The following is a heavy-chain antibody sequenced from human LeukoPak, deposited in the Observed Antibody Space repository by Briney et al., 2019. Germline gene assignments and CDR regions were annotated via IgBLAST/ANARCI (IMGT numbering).Heavy chain of an antibody. Sequence: GASVKVSCKASGYAFTSYGISWVRQAPGQGLEWMGWISAYNGNTNYAQKLQGRVTMTTDTSTSTAYMELRSLRSDDTAVYYCARDPSYYDFWSGYYPGQTNYYYYYMDVWGKGTTVTVSS. J-gene: IGHJ6*03. CDR3: ARDPSYYDFWSGYYPGQTNYYYYYMDV. V-gene: IGHV1-18*01. CDR2: ISAYNGNT. D-gene: IGHD3-3*01. CDR1: GYAFTSYG.